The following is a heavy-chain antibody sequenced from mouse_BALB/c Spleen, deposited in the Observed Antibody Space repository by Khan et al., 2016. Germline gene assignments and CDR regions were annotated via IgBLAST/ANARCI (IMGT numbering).Heavy chain of an antibody. CDR2: IFPSDSYT. CDR1: GYTFTSYC. Sequence: QVQLQQPGAELVRPGASVKLSCKASGYTFTSYCINWVKQRPGQGLEWIGNIFPSDSYTSYNQKFKDKATLTVDKSSSTAYMQLSRPTSEASAVYYCASSTTMITGPFAYWGQGTLVTVSA. V-gene: IGHV1-69*02. D-gene: IGHD2-4*01. J-gene: IGHJ3*01. CDR3: ASSTTMITGPFAY.